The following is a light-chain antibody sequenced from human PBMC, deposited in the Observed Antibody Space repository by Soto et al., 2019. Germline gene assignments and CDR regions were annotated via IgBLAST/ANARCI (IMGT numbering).Light chain of an antibody. CDR1: SSDVGGYNY. Sequence: QSALTQSASVSGSPGQSISISCTGTSSDVGGYNYVSWYQQHPGKAPKLMIYDVSNRPSGVSNRFSGSKSGNTASLTISGLQAEDEADYYCISYKSSSEVFGTGTKLTVL. CDR3: ISYKSSSEV. J-gene: IGLJ1*01. CDR2: DVS. V-gene: IGLV2-14*01.